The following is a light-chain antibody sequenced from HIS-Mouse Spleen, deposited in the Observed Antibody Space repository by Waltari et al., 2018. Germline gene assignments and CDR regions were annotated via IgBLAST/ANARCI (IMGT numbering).Light chain of an antibody. Sequence: QTVVTQEPSLTVSPGGTVTLTCASSTGAVTSGYYPNWFQQKPGQAPRALIDSKSNKHSWTPAPVSGSLLGAKAALTLSGVQHEDEAEYYCLLYYGGARVFGGGTKLTVL. CDR2: SKS. J-gene: IGLJ2*01. CDR1: TGAVTSGYY. CDR3: LLYYGGARV. V-gene: IGLV7-43*01.